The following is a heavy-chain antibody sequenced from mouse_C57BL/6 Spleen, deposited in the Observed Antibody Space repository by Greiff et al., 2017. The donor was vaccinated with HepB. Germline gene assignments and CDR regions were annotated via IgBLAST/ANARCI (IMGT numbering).Heavy chain of an antibody. D-gene: IGHD1-1*02. CDR2: IYPGDGDT. Sequence: VQGVESGPELVKPGASVKISCKASGYAFSSSWMNWVKQRPGKGLEWIGRIYPGDGDTNYNGKFKGKATLTADKSSSTAYMQLSSLTSEDSAVYFCARSGGSCPAWFAYWGQGTLVTVSA. J-gene: IGHJ3*01. V-gene: IGHV1-82*01. CDR3: ARSGGSCPAWFAY. CDR1: GYAFSSSW.